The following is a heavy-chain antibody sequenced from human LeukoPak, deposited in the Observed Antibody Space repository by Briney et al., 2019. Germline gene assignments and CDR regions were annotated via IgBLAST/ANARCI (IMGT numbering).Heavy chain of an antibody. V-gene: IGHV3-9*01. CDR3: ARVGVYYFDY. CDR1: GFTFDDYA. J-gene: IGHJ4*02. Sequence: GGSLRLSCAASGFTFDDYAMHWVRQAPGKGLEWVSGISWNSGSIGYADSVKGRFTISRDNAKNSLYLQMNSLRAEDTAVYYCARVGVYYFDYWGQGTLVTVSS. CDR2: ISWNSGSI. D-gene: IGHD6-13*01.